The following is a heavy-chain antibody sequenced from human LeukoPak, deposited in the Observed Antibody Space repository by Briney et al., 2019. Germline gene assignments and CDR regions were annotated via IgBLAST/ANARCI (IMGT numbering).Heavy chain of an antibody. J-gene: IGHJ4*02. Sequence: GGSLRLSCAASGFTFSSYSMNWVRQAPGKGLEWVSYISSSSSTIYYADSVKGRFTISRDNAKNSLYLQMNSLRDEDTAVYYCARGPPVLLWFGYFDYWGQGTLVTVSS. CDR3: ARGPPVLLWFGYFDY. D-gene: IGHD3-10*01. CDR1: GFTFSSYS. V-gene: IGHV3-48*02. CDR2: ISSSSSTI.